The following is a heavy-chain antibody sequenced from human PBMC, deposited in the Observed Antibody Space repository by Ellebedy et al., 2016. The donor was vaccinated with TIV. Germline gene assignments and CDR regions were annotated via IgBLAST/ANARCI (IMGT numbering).Heavy chain of an antibody. CDR2: IFYSGRL. CDR1: GGSISSTNYY. V-gene: IGHV4-39*01. D-gene: IGHD6-19*01. J-gene: IGHJ4*02. Sequence: MPSETLSLTCTVSGGSISSTNYYWGWIRQPPGKGLEWIGNIFYSGRLYYNPSLKSRVTMSGDTSKNQFSRKLTSVTASDTAVYYCASGLLSSGWSLHHLNFDYWGQGTLVIVSS. CDR3: ASGLLSSGWSLHHLNFDY.